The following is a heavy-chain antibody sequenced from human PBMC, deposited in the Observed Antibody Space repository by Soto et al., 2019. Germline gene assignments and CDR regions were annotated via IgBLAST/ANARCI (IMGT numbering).Heavy chain of an antibody. CDR3: AVFYSSGQNWFDP. D-gene: IGHD6-19*01. CDR1: GYIFTAYV. J-gene: IGHJ5*02. CDR2: IHAYTGDT. V-gene: IGHV1-18*01. Sequence: ASVQVSCKASGYIFTAYVIFWVRQAPGQRPEYMGWIHAYTGDTAYAQNLQGRVTITTDTSTSTAYMELSSLRSDDTAVYYCAVFYSSGQNWFDPWGQGTLVTVSS.